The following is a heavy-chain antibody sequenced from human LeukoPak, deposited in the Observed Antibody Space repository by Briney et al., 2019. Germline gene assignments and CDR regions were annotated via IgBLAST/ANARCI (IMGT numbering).Heavy chain of an antibody. D-gene: IGHD3-3*01. Sequence: EASVKVSYKASGYTFTSYGISWVRQAPGQGLEWMGWISAYNGNTNYAQKLQGRVTMTTDTSTSTAYMELRSLRSDDTAVYYCARDRYDFWSGYYVKRDAFDIWGQGTMVTVSS. V-gene: IGHV1-18*01. CDR3: ARDRYDFWSGYYVKRDAFDI. CDR1: GYTFTSYG. CDR2: ISAYNGNT. J-gene: IGHJ3*02.